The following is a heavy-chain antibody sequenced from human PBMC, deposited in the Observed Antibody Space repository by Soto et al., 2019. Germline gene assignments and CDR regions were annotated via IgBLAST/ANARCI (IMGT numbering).Heavy chain of an antibody. CDR2: IYYSGST. D-gene: IGHD3-16*01. CDR1: GCSISSGYYY. J-gene: IGHJ5*02. Sequence: SETPSLTCPVSGCSISSGYYYWSWVRQPPGKGLGWIGYIYYSGSTYYNPSLKSRVTLSVDTSKNQFSLKLRSVTAADTAVYYCARENWGNSNWFDPWGQGTLVTVSS. CDR3: ARENWGNSNWFDP. V-gene: IGHV4-30-4*02.